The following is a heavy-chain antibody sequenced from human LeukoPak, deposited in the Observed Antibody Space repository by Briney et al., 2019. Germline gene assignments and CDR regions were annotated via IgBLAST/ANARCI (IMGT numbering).Heavy chain of an antibody. D-gene: IGHD3-22*01. V-gene: IGHV4-59*12. CDR2: IYYSGST. CDR3: ARASYYESRNNIAFDI. Sequence: SETLSLTCTVSGGSISSYYWSWIRQPPGKGLEWIGYIYYSGSTKNNPSLKSRVTMSLDTRKNQLSLNLGSVTAADTAVYYCARASYYESRNNIAFDIWGQGTMVTVSS. J-gene: IGHJ3*02. CDR1: GGSISSYY.